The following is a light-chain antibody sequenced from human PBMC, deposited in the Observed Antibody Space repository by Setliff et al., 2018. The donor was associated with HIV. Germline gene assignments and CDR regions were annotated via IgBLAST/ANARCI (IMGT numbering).Light chain of an antibody. V-gene: IGLV1-40*01. CDR1: SSNIGAGYD. CDR3: QSYDTSLSGWV. J-gene: IGLJ3*02. CDR2: GNS. Sequence: QSVLTQPPSVSGAPGKRVTISCTGSSSNIGAGYDVHWYQQLPGTAPKLLIYGNSNRPSGVPDQFSGSKSGTSASLAITGLQAEDEADYYCQSYDTSLSGWVFGGGTKVTVL.